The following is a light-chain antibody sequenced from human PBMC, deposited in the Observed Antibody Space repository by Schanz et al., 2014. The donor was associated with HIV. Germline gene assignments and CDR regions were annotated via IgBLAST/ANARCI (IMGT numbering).Light chain of an antibody. CDR1: RSDVGGYNY. CDR2: DVS. CDR3: SSYAGSNNLV. J-gene: IGLJ3*02. Sequence: QSALTQPASVSGSPGQSITISCTGTRSDVGGYNYVSWYQQHPGKAPKLIIYDVSNRPSGVSNRFSGYKSGNTASLTVSGLQAEDEADYYCSSYAGSNNLVFGGGTKLTVL. V-gene: IGLV2-14*03.